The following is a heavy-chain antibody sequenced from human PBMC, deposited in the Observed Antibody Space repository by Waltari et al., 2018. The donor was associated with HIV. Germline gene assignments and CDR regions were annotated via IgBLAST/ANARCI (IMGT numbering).Heavy chain of an antibody. D-gene: IGHD3-10*01. V-gene: IGHV4-31*03. CDR1: GDSITSHSYY. J-gene: IGHJ4*02. CDR2: IHSSGNT. CDR3: ARVPGFGEKYHFDY. Sequence: QVQLQESGPGLVKPSQTLSLTCTVSGDSITSHSYYWTWIRQHPEKGLEWIGYIHSSGNTQYNPSLKRRLTISLDTSKNQFSLKLTSVTAADTALYFCARVPGFGEKYHFDYWGRGTLVTVSS.